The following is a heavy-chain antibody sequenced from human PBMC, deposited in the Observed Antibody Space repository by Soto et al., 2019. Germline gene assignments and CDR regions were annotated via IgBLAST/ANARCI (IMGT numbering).Heavy chain of an antibody. J-gene: IGHJ6*02. V-gene: IGHV3-7*03. D-gene: IGHD3-3*01. CDR1: GFVFGSSW. Sequence: PGGSLRLSCAGSGFVFGSSWLTWVRQAPGKGLEWVANIKPDGTELYYADSVKGRFTISRDNARNSLYLQMGSLSAEDTAVYYCARESLLKSIPIYGYFYYAMDVWGQGTTVTVSS. CDR2: IKPDGTEL. CDR3: ARESLLKSIPIYGYFYYAMDV.